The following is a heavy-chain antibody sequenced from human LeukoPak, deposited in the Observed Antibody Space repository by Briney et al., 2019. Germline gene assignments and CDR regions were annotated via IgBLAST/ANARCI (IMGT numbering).Heavy chain of an antibody. CDR3: ARLEPDIVVVVAARGYNWFDP. CDR1: GYSFTSYW. Sequence: GESLKISCQGSGYSFTSYWIGWVRQMPGKGLEWMGIIYPGDSDTRYSPSFQGQVTIPADKSISTAYLQWSSLKASDTAMYYCARLEPDIVVVVAARGYNWFDPWGQGTLVTVSS. V-gene: IGHV5-51*01. CDR2: IYPGDSDT. J-gene: IGHJ5*02. D-gene: IGHD2-15*01.